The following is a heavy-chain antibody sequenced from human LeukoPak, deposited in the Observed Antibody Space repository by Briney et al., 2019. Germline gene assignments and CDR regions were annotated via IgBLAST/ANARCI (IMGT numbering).Heavy chain of an antibody. CDR3: AKDKGESGYFDY. CDR2: ISYDGNNK. D-gene: IGHD1-26*01. J-gene: IGHJ4*02. CDR1: GFTFNSYG. V-gene: IGHV3-30*18. Sequence: GGSLRLSCAASGFTFNSYGMHWVRQAPGKGLEWVAVISYDGNNKYYADSVKGRFAISRDNSKNTLYLQMNSLRAEDTAVYYYAKDKGESGYFDYWGQGTLVTVSS.